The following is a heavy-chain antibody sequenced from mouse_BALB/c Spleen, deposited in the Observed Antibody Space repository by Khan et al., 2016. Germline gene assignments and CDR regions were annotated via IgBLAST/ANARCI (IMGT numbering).Heavy chain of an antibody. CDR1: GFTFTDYY. CDR3: ARDLNDDYYWYLDV. V-gene: IGHV7-3*02. Sequence: EVELVESGGGLVQPGGSLRLSRTTSGFTFTDYYMSWVRQPPGEALEWLGFARNKANGFTAEYSASVKGRFTISRDNSQSILYLQMNTLRAEDSATYYCARDLNDDYYWYLDVWGAGTTVTVSS. J-gene: IGHJ1*01. D-gene: IGHD2-3*01. CDR2: ARNKANGFTA.